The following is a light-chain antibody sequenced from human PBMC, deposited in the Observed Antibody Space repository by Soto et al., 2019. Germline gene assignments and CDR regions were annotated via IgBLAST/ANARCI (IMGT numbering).Light chain of an antibody. Sequence: QSALTQPASVSGSPGQSITISCTGTSSDVGGYNYVSWYQHHPGKAPKLMIYEVNNRPSGVSGRFSGSKSDTTAYLTISGLQAEDEADYYCSSYSDSDTKVFGTGTKLTVL. V-gene: IGLV2-14*01. CDR3: SSYSDSDTKV. CDR1: SSDVGGYNY. CDR2: EVN. J-gene: IGLJ1*01.